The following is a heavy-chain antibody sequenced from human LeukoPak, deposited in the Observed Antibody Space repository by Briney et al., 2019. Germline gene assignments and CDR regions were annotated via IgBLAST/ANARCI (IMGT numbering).Heavy chain of an antibody. J-gene: IGHJ6*03. V-gene: IGHV4-39*07. CDR3: ASLWAAAGTWDYYYYMDV. CDR2: IYYSGST. D-gene: IGHD6-13*01. Sequence: PSETLSLTCTVSGGSISSSSYYWGWIRQPPGKGLEWIGSIYYSGSTYYNPSLKSRVTISVDTPKNQFSLKLSSVTAADTAVYYCASLWAAAGTWDYYYYMDVWGKGTTVTVSS. CDR1: GGSISSSSYY.